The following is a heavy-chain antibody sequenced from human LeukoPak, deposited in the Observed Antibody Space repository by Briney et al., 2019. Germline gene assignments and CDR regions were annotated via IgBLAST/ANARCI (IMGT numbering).Heavy chain of an antibody. D-gene: IGHD3-22*01. Sequence: PGGSLRLSCAASGFTFSSYSMNWVRQAPGKGLEWVSYISSSSSTIYYADSVKGRFTISRDNAKNSLCLQMNSLRAEDTAVYYCARGPLPYYDSSGYYSHWGQGTLVTVSS. J-gene: IGHJ4*02. CDR1: GFTFSSYS. CDR3: ARGPLPYYDSSGYYSH. CDR2: ISSSSSTI. V-gene: IGHV3-48*01.